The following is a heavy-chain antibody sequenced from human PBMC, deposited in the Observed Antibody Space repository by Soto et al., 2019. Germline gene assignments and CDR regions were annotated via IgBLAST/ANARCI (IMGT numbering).Heavy chain of an antibody. CDR1: GFTFSSYG. Sequence: GGSLRLSCAVSGFTFSSYGMHWVRQAPGKGLEWVAVIWYDGSNKYYADSVKGRFTISRDNSKNTLYLQRNSLRAEDTAVYYCARDCVASGWYSAYVYWGPGTLVTVSS. D-gene: IGHD6-19*01. V-gene: IGHV3-33*01. CDR3: ARDCVASGWYSAYVY. CDR2: IWYDGSNK. J-gene: IGHJ4*02.